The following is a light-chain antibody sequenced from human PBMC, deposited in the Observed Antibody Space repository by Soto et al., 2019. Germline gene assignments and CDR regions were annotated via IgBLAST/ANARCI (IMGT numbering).Light chain of an antibody. Sequence: DVQTTQSPSNLSGSVGDRVTITCRASQTISSWLAWYQQKPGKAPQLLIFDTSNLKSGVPSRFSGSGSETEFTLTISSLQSEDFAVYYCQQYNNWPTGRTFGQGTKVDIK. V-gene: IGKV1-5*01. CDR3: QQYNNWPTGRT. J-gene: IGKJ1*01. CDR1: QTISSW. CDR2: DTS.